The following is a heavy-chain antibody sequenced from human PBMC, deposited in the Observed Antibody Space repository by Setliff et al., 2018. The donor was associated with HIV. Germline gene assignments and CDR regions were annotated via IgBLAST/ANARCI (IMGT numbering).Heavy chain of an antibody. CDR1: GGSFSGYY. V-gene: IGHV4-34*01. CDR2: INHSGST. J-gene: IGHJ4*02. Sequence: SETLSLTCAVYGGSFSGYYWSWIRQSPGKGLEWIGEINHSGSTNYNPSLKSRVTISVDTSKNQFSLKLTSVTAADMGVYYCARGRKKTLAVSGTRYFDFWGQGTLGTVPQ. CDR3: ARGRKKTLAVSGTRYFDF. D-gene: IGHD6-19*01.